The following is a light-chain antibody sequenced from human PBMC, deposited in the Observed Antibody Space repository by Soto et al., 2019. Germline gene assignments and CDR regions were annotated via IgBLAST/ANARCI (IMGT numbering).Light chain of an antibody. CDR3: QQSYTSPVT. Sequence: DIQVTQSPSSLSESAGDRVTITCRASQDIRNELDWYQQKPGKAPNLLIYGASNLQSGVPSRFSGGGSGTDFTLTISSLQPEDFGTYYCQQSYTSPVTFGGGTKVDI. V-gene: IGKV1-39*01. J-gene: IGKJ4*01. CDR1: QDIRNE. CDR2: GAS.